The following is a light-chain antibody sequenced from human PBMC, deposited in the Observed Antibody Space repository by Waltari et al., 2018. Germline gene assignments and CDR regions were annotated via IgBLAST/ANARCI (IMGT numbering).Light chain of an antibody. Sequence: EIVLTQSPGTLSLSPGDRAILSCRASQTVSTIALSWYQQKPGQAPRVLIYSTFNRATGIPDRFSGSGSGTDFTLTINRLAPEDFAMYYCQKYDGLVVTFGGGTKVEI. CDR1: QTVSTIA. CDR2: STF. J-gene: IGKJ4*01. V-gene: IGKV3-20*01. CDR3: QKYDGLVVT.